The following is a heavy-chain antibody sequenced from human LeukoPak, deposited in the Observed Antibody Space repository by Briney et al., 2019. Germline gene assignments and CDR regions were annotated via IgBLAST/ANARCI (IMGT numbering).Heavy chain of an antibody. CDR1: GGSFSGYY. V-gene: IGHV4-34*01. CDR3: ARLPIVVVPASIMRGFRFDP. Sequence: SETLSLTCAVYGGSFSGYYWSWIRQPPGKGLEWIGSIYYSGSTYYNPSLKSRVTISVDTSKNQFSLKLSSVTAADTAVYYCARLPIVVVPASIMRGFRFDPWGQGTLVTVSS. D-gene: IGHD2-2*02. CDR2: IYYSGST. J-gene: IGHJ5*02.